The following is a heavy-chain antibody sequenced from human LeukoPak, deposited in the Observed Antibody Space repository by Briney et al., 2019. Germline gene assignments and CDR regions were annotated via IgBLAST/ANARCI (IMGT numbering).Heavy chain of an antibody. V-gene: IGHV3-74*01. CDR1: GFTFSRYW. J-gene: IGHJ4*02. D-gene: IGHD4-17*01. CDR2: ISSDGSNT. Sequence: HPGGSLRLSCAASGFTFSRYWMHWVRQAPGKGLAWVSRISSDGSNTNYADSVKSRFTISRDNAKNTLYLQMDSLTAEDTAVYYCVSRNYGSSPFDYWGQGTLVTVSS. CDR3: VSRNYGSSPFDY.